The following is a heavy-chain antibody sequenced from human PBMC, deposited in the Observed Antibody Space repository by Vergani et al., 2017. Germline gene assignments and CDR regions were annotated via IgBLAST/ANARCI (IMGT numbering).Heavy chain of an antibody. Sequence: QLQLQESGPGLVKPSETLSLTCTVSGGSITYGAFYWGWIRQSPGKGLEWIGSIYYSENKFYNPSLESRVTLSIDTTKNQFSLKLKSVTAADTAVYYCARDALRGFGELPYFDYWGQGTLVTVSS. CDR3: ARDALRGFGELPYFDY. D-gene: IGHD3-10*01. CDR2: IYYSENK. J-gene: IGHJ4*02. CDR1: GGSITYGAFY. V-gene: IGHV4-39*02.